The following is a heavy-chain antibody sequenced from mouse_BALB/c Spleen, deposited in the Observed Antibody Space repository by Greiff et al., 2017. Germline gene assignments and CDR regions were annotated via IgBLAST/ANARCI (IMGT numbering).Heavy chain of an antibody. J-gene: IGHJ4*01. Sequence: QVQLKESGAELVRPGVSVKISCKGSGYTFTDYAMHWVKQSHAKSLEWIGVISTYYGDASYNQKFKGKATMTVDKSSSTAYMELARLTSEDSAIYYCARGGLPYAMDYWGQGTSVTVSS. CDR1: GYTFTDYA. CDR2: ISTYYGDA. CDR3: ARGGLPYAMDY. D-gene: IGHD2-4*01. V-gene: IGHV1S137*01.